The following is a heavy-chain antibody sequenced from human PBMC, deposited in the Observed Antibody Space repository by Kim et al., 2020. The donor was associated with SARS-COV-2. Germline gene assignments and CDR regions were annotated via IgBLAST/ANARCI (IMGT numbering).Heavy chain of an antibody. Sequence: GGSLRLSCAASGFTFSSYSMNWVRQAPGKGLEWVSSISSSSSYIYYADSVKGRFTISRDNAKNSLYLQMNSLRAEDTAVYYCARELLPNYYYGSGMRYGMDVWGQGTTVTVSS. CDR2: ISSSSSYI. V-gene: IGHV3-21*01. CDR3: ARELLPNYYYGSGMRYGMDV. CDR1: GFTFSSYS. D-gene: IGHD3-10*01. J-gene: IGHJ6*02.